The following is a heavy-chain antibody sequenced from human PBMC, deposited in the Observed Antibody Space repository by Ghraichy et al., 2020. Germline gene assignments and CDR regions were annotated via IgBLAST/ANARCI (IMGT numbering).Heavy chain of an antibody. CDR2: IYYSGST. D-gene: IGHD6-19*01. CDR1: GGSVSSGSYY. V-gene: IGHV4-61*01. J-gene: IGHJ4*02. CDR3: ARDGAGAVANRFDY. Sequence: SGTLSLTCTVSGGSVSSGSYYWSWIRQPPGKGLEWIGYIYYSGSTNYNPSLKSRVTISVDTSKNQFSLKLSSVTAADTAVYYCARDGAGAVANRFDYWGQGTLVTVSS.